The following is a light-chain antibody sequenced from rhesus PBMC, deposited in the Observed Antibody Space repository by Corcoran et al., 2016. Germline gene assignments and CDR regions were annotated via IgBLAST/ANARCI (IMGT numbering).Light chain of an antibody. Sequence: DIQMTQSPSSLSASVGDTVTITCRARQGISSWLAWYQQKPGKAPKLLIYKASSLHSGVPSRFSGIGSGTDFTLTISSLQSEDFATYYCQQYSSRPFTFGPGTKLDIK. CDR1: QGISSW. V-gene: IGKV1-22*01. CDR2: KAS. CDR3: QQYSSRPFT. J-gene: IGKJ3*01.